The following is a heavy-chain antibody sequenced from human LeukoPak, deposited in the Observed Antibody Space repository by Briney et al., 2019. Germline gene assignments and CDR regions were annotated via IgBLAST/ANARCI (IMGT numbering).Heavy chain of an antibody. CDR1: VYTFTVYY. J-gene: IGHJ5*02. D-gene: IGHD6-13*01. CDR2: INPKSGET. CDR3: ARDGLGSSWSLFLRT. Sequence: ASVKVSCKASVYTFTVYYMHWMRQAPAQGREWMGWINPKSGETNYAQKFQDRVTMTRDTSISTAYMELSRLRSDDTAVYYCARDGLGSSWSLFLRTWGEGTLVTVSS. V-gene: IGHV1-2*02.